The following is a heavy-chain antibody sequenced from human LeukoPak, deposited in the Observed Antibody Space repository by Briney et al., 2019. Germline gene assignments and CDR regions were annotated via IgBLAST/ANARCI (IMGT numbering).Heavy chain of an antibody. V-gene: IGHV1-18*04. Sequence: ASVKVSFKTSGYTFTGYGVSWVRQAPGQGFERMAWISGHNGETKYAQRFQGRLTLTTDTPTSTAYMELRSLKSDDTATYYCARDVGLGFYSGSGKYHSWGQGTLVTVSS. D-gene: IGHD3-10*01. CDR2: ISGHNGET. J-gene: IGHJ5*02. CDR3: ARDVGLGFYSGSGKYHS. CDR1: GYTFTGYG.